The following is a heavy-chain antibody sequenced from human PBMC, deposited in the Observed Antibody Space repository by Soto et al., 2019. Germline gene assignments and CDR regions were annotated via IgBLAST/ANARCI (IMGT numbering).Heavy chain of an antibody. Sequence: QVQLVQSGAEVKKPGASVKVSCKASGYTFTSYGISWVRQAPGQGLEWMGWISAYNCNTNYAQKLQGRVTMTTDTSTSTAYMELRSLRSDATAVYYCARDRVVRGVISWFAPWGQGTLVTVSS. CDR1: GYTFTSYG. J-gene: IGHJ5*02. V-gene: IGHV1-18*01. CDR3: ARDRVVRGVISWFAP. CDR2: ISAYNCNT. D-gene: IGHD3-10*01.